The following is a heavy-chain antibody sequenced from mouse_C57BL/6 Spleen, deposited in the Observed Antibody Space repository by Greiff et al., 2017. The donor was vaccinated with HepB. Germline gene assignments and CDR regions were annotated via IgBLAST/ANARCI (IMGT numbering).Heavy chain of an antibody. J-gene: IGHJ2*01. CDR2: INPSNGGT. CDR3: AKELTGKGYFDY. V-gene: IGHV1-53*01. Sequence: VQLQQSGTELVKPGASVKLSCKASGYTFTSYWMHWVKQRPGQGLEWIGNINPSNGGTNYNEKFKSKATLTVDKSSSTAYMQLSSLTSEDSAVYYCAKELTGKGYFDYWGQGTTLTVSS. CDR1: GYTFTSYW. D-gene: IGHD4-1*01.